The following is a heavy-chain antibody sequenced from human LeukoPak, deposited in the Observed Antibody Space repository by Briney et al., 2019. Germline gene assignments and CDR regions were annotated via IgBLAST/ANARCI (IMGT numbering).Heavy chain of an antibody. D-gene: IGHD3-10*01. CDR2: INRDGSEK. J-gene: IGHJ4*02. CDR1: GFTFSDYW. Sequence: GGSLRLSCAASGFTFSDYWISWVRQAPGQGLEWVAIINRDGSEKYYVDSVKGRFTISRDNAKNSMYLQMNSLRAEDTAVYYCARYLLWFGELPLFDYWGQGTLVTVSS. V-gene: IGHV3-7*01. CDR3: ARYLLWFGELPLFDY.